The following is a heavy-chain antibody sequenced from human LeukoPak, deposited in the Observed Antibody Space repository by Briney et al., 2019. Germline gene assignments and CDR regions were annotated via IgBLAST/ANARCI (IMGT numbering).Heavy chain of an antibody. Sequence: SETLSLTCTVSGGSISSYYWSWIRQPPGKGLEWIGYIYYSGSTNYNPSLKSRVTISVDTSKNQFSLKLSSVTAADTAVYYCARVETGFDYWGQGTLVTVSS. J-gene: IGHJ4*02. CDR1: GGSISSYY. V-gene: IGHV4-59*01. CDR2: IYYSGST. CDR3: ARVETGFDY. D-gene: IGHD1-1*01.